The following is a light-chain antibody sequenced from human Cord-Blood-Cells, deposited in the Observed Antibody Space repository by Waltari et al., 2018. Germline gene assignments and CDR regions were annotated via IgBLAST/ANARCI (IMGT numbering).Light chain of an antibody. CDR2: DVS. Sequence: QSALTQPASVSGSPGQSTTISCTGTSSDVGGYNYVSWYQQHPGKAPKLMIYDVSNRPSGVSNRFSGSKSGNTASLTISGLQAEDEADYYCSSYTSSGTWVFGGGTKLTVL. CDR3: SSYTSSGTWV. V-gene: IGLV2-14*01. CDR1: SSDVGGYNY. J-gene: IGLJ3*02.